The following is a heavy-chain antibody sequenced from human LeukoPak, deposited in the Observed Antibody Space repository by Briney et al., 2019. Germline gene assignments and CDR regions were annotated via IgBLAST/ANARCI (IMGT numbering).Heavy chain of an antibody. Sequence: ASVKVSCKASGYTFTSSYDINWVRQAPGQGLEWMGWMNPYSGITGYPQKFQGRVTTTRDTSISTAYMELSSLTSEDTAVYFCARENVNRGSSWGYDYFGMDVWGQGTAVTVSS. CDR2: MNPYSGIT. J-gene: IGHJ6*02. CDR3: ARENVNRGSSWGYDYFGMDV. D-gene: IGHD6-13*01. CDR1: GYTFTSSYD. V-gene: IGHV1-8*01.